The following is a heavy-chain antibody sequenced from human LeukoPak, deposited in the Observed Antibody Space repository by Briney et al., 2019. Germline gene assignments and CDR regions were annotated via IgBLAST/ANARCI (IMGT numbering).Heavy chain of an antibody. J-gene: IGHJ4*02. Sequence: PGGSLRLSCAASGFTFSSYAMTWVRQAPGKGLEWVSSINNSGTDTYYEDSVKGRFTISRDNSKNTLSLHINSLSAEDTAVYYCAAAVNTGRAEHYWGQGTLVTVSS. CDR3: AAAVNTGRAEHY. V-gene: IGHV3-23*01. CDR1: GFTFSSYA. D-gene: IGHD4-17*01. CDR2: INNSGTDT.